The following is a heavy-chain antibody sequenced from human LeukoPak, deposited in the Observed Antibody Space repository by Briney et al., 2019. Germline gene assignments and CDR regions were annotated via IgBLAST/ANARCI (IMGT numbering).Heavy chain of an antibody. V-gene: IGHV4-39*01. CDR1: GGSISSSSYY. Sequence: SETLSLTCTVSGGSISSSSYYWGWIRQPPGKGLEWIGSIYYSGSTYYNPSLKSRVTISVDTSKNQFSLKLSSVTAADTAVYYCARHATTEDFWSDSEVDYWGQGTLVTVSS. CDR3: ARHATTEDFWSDSEVDY. J-gene: IGHJ4*02. D-gene: IGHD3-3*01. CDR2: IYYSGST.